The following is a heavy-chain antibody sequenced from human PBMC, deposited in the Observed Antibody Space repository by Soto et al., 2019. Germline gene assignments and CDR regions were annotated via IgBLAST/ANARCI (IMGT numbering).Heavy chain of an antibody. CDR2: ISSTTNYI. CDR1: GFTFTRYS. Sequence: VGSLRLSCAASGFTFTRYSMNWVRQAPGKGLEWVSSISSTTNYIYYGDSMKGRFTISRDNAKNSLYLEMNSLRAEDTAVYYCARESEDLTSNFDYWGQGTLVTSPQ. CDR3: ARESEDLTSNFDY. V-gene: IGHV3-21*06. J-gene: IGHJ4*02.